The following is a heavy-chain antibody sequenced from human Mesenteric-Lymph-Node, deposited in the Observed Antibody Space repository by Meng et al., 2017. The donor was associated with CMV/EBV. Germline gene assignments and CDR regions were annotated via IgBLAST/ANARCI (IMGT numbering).Heavy chain of an antibody. D-gene: IGHD3-22*01. V-gene: IGHV3-66*02. Sequence: GGSLRLSCAASGFIVSSNYMSWVRQAPGKGLEWVSVIYSGGSTYYADSVKGRFTISRDNSKNTLYLQMNSLRAEDTAVYYCARDYYDSSGYYHGRGMDVWGQGTTVTVSS. CDR1: GFIVSSNY. J-gene: IGHJ6*02. CDR3: ARDYYDSSGYYHGRGMDV. CDR2: IYSGGST.